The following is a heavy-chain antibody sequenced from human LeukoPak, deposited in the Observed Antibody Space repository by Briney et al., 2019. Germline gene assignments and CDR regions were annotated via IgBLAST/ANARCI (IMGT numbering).Heavy chain of an antibody. CDR2: IYYSGST. CDR1: GGSISSYY. V-gene: IGHV4-59*01. J-gene: IGHJ3*02. D-gene: IGHD1-26*01. Sequence: SETLSLTCTVSGGSISSYYWSWIRQPPGKGLEWIGYIYYSGSTNYNPSLKSRVTISLDTSKNQFSLKLSSVTAADTAVYYCARVGPPPWASYAFDIWGQGTMVTVSS. CDR3: ARVGPPPWASYAFDI.